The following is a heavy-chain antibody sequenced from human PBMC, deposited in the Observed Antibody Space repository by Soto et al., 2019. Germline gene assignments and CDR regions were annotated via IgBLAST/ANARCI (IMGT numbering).Heavy chain of an antibody. V-gene: IGHV1-69*12. CDR2: IIPIFGTA. CDR3: ARRSKYSSSWYYYYGMDV. Sequence: QVQLVQSGAEVKKPGSSVKVSCKASGGTFSSYAISWVRQAPGQGLEWMGGIIPIFGTANYAQKFQGRVTITADESRSTAYMELSSLRSEDTAVYYCARRSKYSSSWYYYYGMDVWGQGTTVTVSS. CDR1: GGTFSSYA. J-gene: IGHJ6*02. D-gene: IGHD6-13*01.